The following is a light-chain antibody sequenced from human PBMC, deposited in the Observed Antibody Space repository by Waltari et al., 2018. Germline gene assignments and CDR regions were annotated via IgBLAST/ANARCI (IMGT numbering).Light chain of an antibody. V-gene: IGLV2-8*01. CDR3: SSYAGSNNL. CDR2: EVS. Sequence: QSALTQPPSASGSPGQSVTLSCTGTSRTVGGYNYVSWYQQHPGKAPKLMIYEVSKRPSGVPDRFSGSKSGNTASLTVSGLQAEDEADYYCSSYAGSNNLFGGGTKLTVL. J-gene: IGLJ2*01. CDR1: SRTVGGYNY.